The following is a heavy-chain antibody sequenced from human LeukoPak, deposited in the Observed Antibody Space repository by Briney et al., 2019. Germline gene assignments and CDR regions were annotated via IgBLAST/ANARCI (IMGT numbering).Heavy chain of an antibody. D-gene: IGHD3-22*01. V-gene: IGHV4-4*07. CDR1: GGSISSYC. J-gene: IGHJ6*03. Sequence: SETLSLTCTFSGGSISSYCWSWIRQPAGKGLEWIGRIYTSGSTNYNPSLKSRVTMSVDTSKNQFSLKLSSVTAADTAVYYCARDTYNYDSSGLSVMDVWGKGTTVTISS. CDR3: ARDTYNYDSSGLSVMDV. CDR2: IYTSGST.